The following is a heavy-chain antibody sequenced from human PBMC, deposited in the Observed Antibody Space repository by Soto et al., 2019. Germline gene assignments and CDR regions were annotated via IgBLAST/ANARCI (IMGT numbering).Heavy chain of an antibody. V-gene: IGHV4-59*01. CDR3: ARDGSSWYEDYYYGMDV. CDR2: IYYSGST. Sequence: SETLSLTCTVSGGSISSYYWSWIREPPGKGLEWIGYIYYSGSTNYNPSLKSRVTISVDTSKNQFSLKLSSVPAADTAVYYCARDGSSWYEDYYYGMDVWGQGTTVTV. D-gene: IGHD6-13*01. CDR1: GGSISSYY. J-gene: IGHJ6*02.